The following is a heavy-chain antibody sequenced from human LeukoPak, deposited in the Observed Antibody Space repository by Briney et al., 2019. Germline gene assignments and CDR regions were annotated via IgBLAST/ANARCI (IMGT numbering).Heavy chain of an antibody. V-gene: IGHV4-59*01. CDR2: IYYSGST. CDR3: ARDLHGDYNYYYYGMDV. Sequence: PSETLSLTCTVPGGSISSYYWSWIRQPPGKGLEWIGYIYYSGSTNYNPSLKSRVTISVDTSKNQFSLKLSSVTAADTAVYYCARDLHGDYNYYYYGMDVWGQGTTVTVSS. D-gene: IGHD4-17*01. CDR1: GGSISSYY. J-gene: IGHJ6*02.